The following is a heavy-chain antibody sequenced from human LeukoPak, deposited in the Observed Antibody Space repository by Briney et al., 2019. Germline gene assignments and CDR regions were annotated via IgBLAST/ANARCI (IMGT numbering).Heavy chain of an antibody. CDR1: GFTFRTYA. CDR3: AKAYSDSSGYYLGAYFDY. V-gene: IGHV3-23*01. D-gene: IGHD3-22*01. J-gene: IGHJ4*02. Sequence: GGSLRLSCAASGFTFRTYAMSWVRQAPGKGLEWVSSISGSGGSTYYADSVKGRFTISRDNSKNTLSLQMNSLRAEDTAVYYCAKAYSDSSGYYLGAYFDYWGQGTLVTVSS. CDR2: ISGSGGST.